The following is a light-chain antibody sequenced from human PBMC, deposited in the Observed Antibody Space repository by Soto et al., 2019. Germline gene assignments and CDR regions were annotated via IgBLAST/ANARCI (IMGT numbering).Light chain of an antibody. J-gene: IGKJ5*01. CDR1: QSVSSN. V-gene: IGKV3-15*01. Sequence: EIVMTQSPATLSVSPGERATLSCRASQSVSSNLAWYQQKPGQAPRLLIYGASTRATGIPARFSGSGSGTDFTLTISRLESEDFAVYYCQQYGSSLITFGQGTRLENK. CDR2: GAS. CDR3: QQYGSSLIT.